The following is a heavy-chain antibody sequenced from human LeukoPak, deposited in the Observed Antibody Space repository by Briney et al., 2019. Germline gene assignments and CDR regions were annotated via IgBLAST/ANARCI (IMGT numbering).Heavy chain of an antibody. Sequence: PSETLSLTCAVYGGSFSDYYWSWIRQPPGKGLEWIGEINHSRSTNYNPSLKSRVTISVDTSKNQFSLKVTSVTATDTAVYYCARVGRYYDALTGYATGGSPFDYWGQGTPVTVSS. V-gene: IGHV4-34*01. CDR1: GGSFSDYY. J-gene: IGHJ4*02. D-gene: IGHD3-9*01. CDR3: ARVGRYYDALTGYATGGSPFDY. CDR2: INHSRST.